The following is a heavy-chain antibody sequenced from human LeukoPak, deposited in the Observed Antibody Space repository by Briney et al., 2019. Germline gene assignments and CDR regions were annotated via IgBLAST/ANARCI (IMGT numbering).Heavy chain of an antibody. CDR1: GFTLSSYS. CDR3: AREPYYDFWSGYYDIDY. CDR2: ISSSSSYI. Sequence: GGSLRLSCAASGFTLSSYSMNWVRQAPGKGLEWVSSISSSSSYIYYADSVKGRFTISRDNAKNSLYLQMNSLRAEDTAVYYCAREPYYDFWSGYYDIDYWGQGTLVTVSS. V-gene: IGHV3-21*01. J-gene: IGHJ4*02. D-gene: IGHD3-3*01.